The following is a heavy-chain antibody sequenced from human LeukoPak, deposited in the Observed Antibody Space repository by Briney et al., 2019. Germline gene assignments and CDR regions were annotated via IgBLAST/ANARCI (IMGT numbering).Heavy chain of an antibody. Sequence: GESLKISCKASGYSFTSYWIGWVRQMPGKGLEWMGIIYPGDSDTRYSPSFQGQVTISADKSISTAYLQWSSLKASDTAMYYCARQAVTTGYYFDCWGQGALVTVSS. J-gene: IGHJ4*02. CDR2: IYPGDSDT. CDR3: ARQAVTTGYYFDC. D-gene: IGHD4-17*01. V-gene: IGHV5-51*01. CDR1: GYSFTSYW.